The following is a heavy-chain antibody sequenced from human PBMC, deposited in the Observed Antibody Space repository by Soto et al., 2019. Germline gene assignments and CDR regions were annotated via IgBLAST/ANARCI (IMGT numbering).Heavy chain of an antibody. CDR1: GASISTDHW. Sequence: QVQLQESGPGLVKASGTLSLTCAVSGASISTDHWWTWVRQPPGGGLEWIGEILHSGNTNYNPSVMGRVTMSVDRPKNQFSLKLISVTAADTAIYYCARAGVSAMFIGNWGQGTLVTVS. D-gene: IGHD3-16*02. CDR3: ARAGVSAMFIGN. CDR2: ILHSGNT. J-gene: IGHJ4*02. V-gene: IGHV4-4*02.